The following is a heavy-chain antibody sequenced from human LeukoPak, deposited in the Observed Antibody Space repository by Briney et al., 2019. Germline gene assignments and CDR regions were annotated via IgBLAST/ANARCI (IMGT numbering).Heavy chain of an antibody. CDR1: GGSISIYY. CDR3: ARDNGGWYFDY. CDR2: LYSSGTT. D-gene: IGHD2-8*01. Sequence: SETLSLTCTFSGGSISIYYWSWIRQPAGKGLEWIGRLYSSGTTNYNPSLKSRVTMSVDTSKSQFSLKLTSVTAADTAVYYCARDNGGWYFDYWGQGTLVTVSS. J-gene: IGHJ4*02. V-gene: IGHV4-4*07.